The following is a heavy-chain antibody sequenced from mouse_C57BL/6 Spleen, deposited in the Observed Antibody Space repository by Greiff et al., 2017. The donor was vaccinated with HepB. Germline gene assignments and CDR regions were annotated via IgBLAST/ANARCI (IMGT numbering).Heavy chain of an antibody. CDR3: ARLGDYDGYAMDY. CDR2: ISNLAYSI. Sequence: EVKLMESGGGLVQPGGSLKLSCAASGFTFSDYGMAWVRQAPRKGPEWVAFISNLAYSIYYADTVTGRFTISRENAKNTLYLEMSSLRSEDTAMYYCARLGDYDGYAMDYWGQGTSVTVSS. V-gene: IGHV5-15*01. CDR1: GFTFSDYG. J-gene: IGHJ4*01. D-gene: IGHD2-4*01.